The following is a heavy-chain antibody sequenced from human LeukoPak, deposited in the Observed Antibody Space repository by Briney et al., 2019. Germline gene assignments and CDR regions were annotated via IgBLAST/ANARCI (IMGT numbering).Heavy chain of an antibody. J-gene: IGHJ5*02. V-gene: IGHV3-74*01. CDR1: GFTFSSYW. Sequence: GGSLRLSCAASGFTFSSYWMHWVRQAPGKGLVWVSRINTDGSSTSYADSVKGRFTISRDNSKSTVYLQMNSLRAEDTAVYYCSKDLTSDFGGDFDPWGQGTLVTVSS. D-gene: IGHD3-10*01. CDR2: INTDGSST. CDR3: SKDLTSDFGGDFDP.